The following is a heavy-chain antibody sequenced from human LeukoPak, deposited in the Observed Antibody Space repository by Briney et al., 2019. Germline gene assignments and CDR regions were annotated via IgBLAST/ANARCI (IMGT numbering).Heavy chain of an antibody. Sequence: PWETLSLTCTVSGGSIGSYYWSWIRQPAGKGLEWIGRIYTSGSTNYNPSLKSRVTMSVDTSKNQFSLKLNSVTAADTAVYYCARAYCSGGSCYSGFDYWGQGTLVTVSP. J-gene: IGHJ4*02. D-gene: IGHD2-15*01. V-gene: IGHV4-4*07. CDR2: IYTSGST. CDR3: ARAYCSGGSCYSGFDY. CDR1: GGSIGSYY.